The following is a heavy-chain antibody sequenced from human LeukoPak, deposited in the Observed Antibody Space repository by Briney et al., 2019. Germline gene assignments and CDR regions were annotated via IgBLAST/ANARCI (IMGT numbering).Heavy chain of an antibody. Sequence: PGGSLRLSCAASGFTFSNAWMSWVRQAPGKGLEWVGRIKSKTDGGTTDYAAPVKGRFTISRDDSKNTLYLQMNSLKTEDTAVYYCTTAGVAVYYYYYYMDVWGKGTTVTVSS. D-gene: IGHD3-3*01. CDR1: GFTFSNAW. CDR2: IKSKTDGGTT. V-gene: IGHV3-15*01. CDR3: TTAGVAVYYYYYYMDV. J-gene: IGHJ6*03.